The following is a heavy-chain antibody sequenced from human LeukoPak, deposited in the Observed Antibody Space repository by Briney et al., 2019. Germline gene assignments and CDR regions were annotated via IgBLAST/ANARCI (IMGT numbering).Heavy chain of an antibody. V-gene: IGHV4-59*08. CDR2: IYYSGST. J-gene: IGHJ6*02. D-gene: IGHD3-22*01. CDR1: GGSFSGYY. CDR3: ARRGYDSSGYYYDYYYGMDV. Sequence: SETLSLTCAVYGGSFSGYYWSWIRQPPGKGLEWIGYIYYSGSTNYNPSLKSRVTISVDTSKNQFSLKLSSVTAADTAVYYCARRGYDSSGYYYDYYYGMDVWGQGTTVTVSS.